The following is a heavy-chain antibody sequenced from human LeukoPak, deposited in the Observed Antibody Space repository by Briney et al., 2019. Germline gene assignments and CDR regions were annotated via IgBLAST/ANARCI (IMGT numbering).Heavy chain of an antibody. CDR2: IYSGGNT. CDR1: GFTFSSYA. D-gene: IGHD6-13*01. Sequence: GGSLRLSCAASGFTFSSYAMSWVRQAPGKGLEWVSLIYSGGNTYYADSVRGRFTISRDDSKNTLYLQMNSLRAEDTAVYYCAREMPAAGVYHYFDFWGQGTLVTVSS. J-gene: IGHJ4*02. CDR3: AREMPAAGVYHYFDF. V-gene: IGHV3-66*01.